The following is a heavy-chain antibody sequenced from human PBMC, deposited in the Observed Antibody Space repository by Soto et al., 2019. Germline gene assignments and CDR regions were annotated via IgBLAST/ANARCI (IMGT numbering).Heavy chain of an antibody. V-gene: IGHV4-34*01. J-gene: IGHJ5*02. CDR3: ARGGDHATTPAHP. D-gene: IGHD1-26*01. CDR2: INHGGTA. CDR1: GGSFTGFY. Sequence: SETLSLTCAVHGGSFTGFYWDWVRQPPGKGLEWIGEINHGGTANYNPSLKSRVSISVDMSKSQFSLKLTSVTAEDTAVYYCARGGDHATTPAHPWGQGILVTVSS.